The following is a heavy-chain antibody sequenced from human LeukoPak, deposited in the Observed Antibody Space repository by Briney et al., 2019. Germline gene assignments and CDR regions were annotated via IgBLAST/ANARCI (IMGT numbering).Heavy chain of an antibody. CDR2: LYTGGTT. Sequence: GGSLRLSCVASAFTVSSYYMSWVRQAPGKGLEWVSLLYTGGTTYYADSVEGRFTISRDDSKNTIYLQMNTLRAEDTAVYYCARGGVNYWNPRYWGQGTLVTVSS. D-gene: IGHD1-1*01. V-gene: IGHV3-53*01. CDR3: ARGGVNYWNPRY. J-gene: IGHJ4*02. CDR1: AFTVSSYY.